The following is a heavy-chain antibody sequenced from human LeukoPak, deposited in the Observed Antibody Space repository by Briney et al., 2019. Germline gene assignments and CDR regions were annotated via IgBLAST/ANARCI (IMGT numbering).Heavy chain of an antibody. Sequence: GGSLRLSCAASGFTFSSYWMSWVRQAPGKGLEWVANIKQDGSEKYYVDSVKGRFTISRDNAKNSLYLQMSSLRAEDTAVYYCASPIAAAADAFDIWGQRTMVTVSS. D-gene: IGHD6-13*01. CDR2: IKQDGSEK. CDR1: GFTFSSYW. CDR3: ASPIAAAADAFDI. J-gene: IGHJ3*02. V-gene: IGHV3-7*01.